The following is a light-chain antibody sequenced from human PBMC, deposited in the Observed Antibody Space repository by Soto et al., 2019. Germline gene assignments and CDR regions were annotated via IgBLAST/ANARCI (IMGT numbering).Light chain of an antibody. Sequence: QSALTQPASMSGSPGQSITISCTGTSSDVGGYNYVSWYQRHPGKAPKLMIYEVSNRPSGVSNRFSGSKSGNTASLTISGLQAEDEADYYCSSSTINNTVLFGGGTKLPVL. V-gene: IGLV2-14*01. CDR2: EVS. J-gene: IGLJ2*01. CDR3: SSSTINNTVL. CDR1: SSDVGGYNY.